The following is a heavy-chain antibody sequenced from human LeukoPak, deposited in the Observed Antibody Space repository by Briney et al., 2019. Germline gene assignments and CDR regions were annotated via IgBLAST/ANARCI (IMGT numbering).Heavy chain of an antibody. Sequence: PGGSLRLPCAVSGFTFSSYGMHWVRQAPGKGLEWVAVISYDGSNRYYADSVKGRFTISRDTSKNTLYLQMNSLRTEDTAVYFCVRGQRSGRSEYSYYYMDIWGNGTSVTVSS. CDR3: VRGQRSGRSEYSYYYMDI. V-gene: IGHV3-30*03. D-gene: IGHD1-26*01. J-gene: IGHJ6*03. CDR2: ISYDGSNR. CDR1: GFTFSSYG.